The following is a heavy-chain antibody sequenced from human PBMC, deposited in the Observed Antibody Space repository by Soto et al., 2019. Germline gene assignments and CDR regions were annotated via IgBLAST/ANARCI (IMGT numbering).Heavy chain of an antibody. D-gene: IGHD6-19*01. CDR1: GFTFSSYA. V-gene: IGHV3-23*01. CDR3: AKVRSLALAEAPDAFDI. Sequence: PGGSLRLSCAASGFTFSSYAMSWVRQAPGKGLEWVSAISGSGGSTYYADSVKGRFTISRDNSKNTLYLQMNSLRAEDTAVYYCAKVRSLALAEAPDAFDIWGRGTMVTVSS. CDR2: ISGSGGST. J-gene: IGHJ3*02.